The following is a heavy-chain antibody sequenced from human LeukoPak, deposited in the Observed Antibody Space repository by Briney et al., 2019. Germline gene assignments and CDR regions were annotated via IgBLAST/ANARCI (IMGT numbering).Heavy chain of an antibody. Sequence: GGSLRLSRAASGFTFSNYAVSWVRQAPGKGLEWVSTLNNSGGITYYADSVKGRFTISRDNSKNTLYLLMNSLRAEDTAVYYCAKLPYNYDSSGSYYTDGFDMWGQGTMVTVSS. CDR2: LNNSGGIT. CDR3: AKLPYNYDSSGSYYTDGFDM. J-gene: IGHJ3*02. CDR1: GFTFSNYA. D-gene: IGHD3-22*01. V-gene: IGHV3-23*01.